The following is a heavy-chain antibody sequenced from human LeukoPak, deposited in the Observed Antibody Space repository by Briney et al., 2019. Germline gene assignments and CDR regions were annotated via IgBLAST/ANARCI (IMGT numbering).Heavy chain of an antibody. CDR1: GFTFSNYA. V-gene: IGHV3-23*01. CDR3: AKTLGEMATIGLFDY. CDR2: ISGSGGST. Sequence: PGGSLRLSCAASGFTFSNYAMTWVRLAPGKGLEWVSSISGSGGSTYYADSVKGRFTISRDNSKNTLYLQMNSLRAEDTAVYYCAKTLGEMATIGLFDYWGQGTLVTVSS. J-gene: IGHJ4*02. D-gene: IGHD5-24*01.